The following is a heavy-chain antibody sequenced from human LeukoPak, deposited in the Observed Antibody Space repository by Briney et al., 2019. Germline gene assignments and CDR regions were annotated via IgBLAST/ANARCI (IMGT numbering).Heavy chain of an antibody. D-gene: IGHD3-3*01. CDR1: GFTFNNYW. Sequence: GGSLRLSCAASGFTFNNYWMAWVRQAPGKGLEGVANIKQDGSEKYYVDSVKGRFTISRDNAKNSLYLQMNSLRAEDTAVFYCARDGFTRISVFGVVSDAFDIWGQGTLVTVSS. J-gene: IGHJ3*02. V-gene: IGHV3-7*01. CDR2: IKQDGSEK. CDR3: ARDGFTRISVFGVVSDAFDI.